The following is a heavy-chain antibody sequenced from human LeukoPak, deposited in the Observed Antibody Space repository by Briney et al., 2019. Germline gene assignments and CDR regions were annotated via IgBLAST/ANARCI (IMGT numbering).Heavy chain of an antibody. Sequence: SETLSLTCTVSGGSISSYYWGWIRQPPGKGLEWIGSIYYSGSTYYNPSLKSRVTISVDTSKNQFSLKLSSVTAADTAVYYCARSYSGSQGYFQHWGQGTLVTVSS. CDR1: GGSISSYY. D-gene: IGHD1-26*01. J-gene: IGHJ1*01. CDR2: IYYSGST. V-gene: IGHV4-39*07. CDR3: ARSYSGSQGYFQH.